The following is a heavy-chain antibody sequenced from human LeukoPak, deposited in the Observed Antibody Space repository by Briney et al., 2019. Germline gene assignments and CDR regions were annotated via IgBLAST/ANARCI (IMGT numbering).Heavy chain of an antibody. CDR2: IYYSGGT. Sequence: PSETLSLTCTVSGDSISSGGYYWSWIRQHPGKGLEWIGYIYYSGGTYYNPSLKSRVTISVDTSKNQFSLKLSSVTAADTAVYYCARALWMATREMYYFDYWGQGTLVTVSS. CDR1: GDSISSGGYY. CDR3: ARALWMATREMYYFDY. D-gene: IGHD5-24*01. J-gene: IGHJ4*02. V-gene: IGHV4-31*03.